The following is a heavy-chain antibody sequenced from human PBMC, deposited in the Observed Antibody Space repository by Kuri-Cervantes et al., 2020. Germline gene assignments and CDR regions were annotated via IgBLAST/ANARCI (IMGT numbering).Heavy chain of an antibody. CDR3: AKDRKPTAINAFDI. Sequence: GGSLRLSCAASGFTFDGYAMHWVRQAPGKGLELVSGISWNSGSIGYAASVKGRFTISRDNAKNSLYLQMNSLRAEDTALCYCAKDRKPTAINAFDIWGQGTMVTVSS. D-gene: IGHD2-21*02. CDR1: GFTFDGYA. CDR2: ISWNSGSI. J-gene: IGHJ3*02. V-gene: IGHV3-9*01.